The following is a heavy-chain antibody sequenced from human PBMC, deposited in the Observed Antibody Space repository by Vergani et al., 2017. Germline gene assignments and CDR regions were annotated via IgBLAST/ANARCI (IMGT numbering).Heavy chain of an antibody. CDR1: GGTFSSYT. V-gene: IGHV1-69*02. J-gene: IGHJ4*02. CDR3: ARATYYYDSSGYQGPDY. D-gene: IGHD3-22*01. CDR2: IIPILGIA. Sequence: QVQLVQSGAEVKKPGSSVKVSCKASGGTFSSYTISWVRQAPGQGLEWMGRIIPILGIANYAQKFQGRVTITADKSTSTAYMELSSLRSEDTAVYYCARATYYYDSSGYQGPDYWGQGTLVTVSS.